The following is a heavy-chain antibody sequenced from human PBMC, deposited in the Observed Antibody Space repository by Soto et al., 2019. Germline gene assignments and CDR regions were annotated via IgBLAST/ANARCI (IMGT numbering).Heavy chain of an antibody. CDR3: ARTDYYDSSGYFDY. V-gene: IGHV4-30-2*01. Sequence: LSLTCAVSGGSISSGGYSWSWIRQPPGKGLEWIGYIYHSGSTYYNPSLKSRVTISVDRSKNQFSPKLSSVTAADTAVYYCARTDYYDSSGYFDYWGRGTLVTVSS. J-gene: IGHJ4*02. CDR2: IYHSGST. CDR1: GGSISSGGYS. D-gene: IGHD3-22*01.